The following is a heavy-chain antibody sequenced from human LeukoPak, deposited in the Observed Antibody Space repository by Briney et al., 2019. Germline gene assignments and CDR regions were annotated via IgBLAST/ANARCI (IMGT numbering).Heavy chain of an antibody. D-gene: IGHD3-22*01. Sequence: GSLRLSCAASGFTFSSYAMHWVRQAPGKGLEWVAVISYDGSNKYFADSVKGRFTISRDNSKNTLYLQMNSLRAEDTAVYYCARGNYDSSGYYYSAFDYWGQGTLVTVSS. CDR1: GFTFSSYA. V-gene: IGHV3-30-3*01. CDR2: ISYDGSNK. CDR3: ARGNYDSSGYYYSAFDY. J-gene: IGHJ4*02.